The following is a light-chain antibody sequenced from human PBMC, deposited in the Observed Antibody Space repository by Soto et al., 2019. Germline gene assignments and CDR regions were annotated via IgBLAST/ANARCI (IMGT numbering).Light chain of an antibody. CDR1: SSNIGSND. Sequence: QSVLTQPPSASGTPGQRVTISCSGSSSNIGSNDLYWYQQFPGAAPKVLIYRNNQRPSGVPDRFSASKSGMSASLAISGLRSEDEAHYYCAAWDDILSGPVFGGGTKLTVL. CDR2: RNN. CDR3: AAWDDILSGPV. J-gene: IGLJ2*01. V-gene: IGLV1-47*01.